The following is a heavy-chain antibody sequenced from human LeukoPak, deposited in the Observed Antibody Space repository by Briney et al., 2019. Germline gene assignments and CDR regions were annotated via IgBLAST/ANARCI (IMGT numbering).Heavy chain of an antibody. D-gene: IGHD2-21*01. Sequence: GASLKISCKGTGYSFTNFWIGWVRQPPGKGLEYLGVISPSDSDTRYNPSFEGQVSISADKSLTSAYLQWNTLKASDTAIYFCARRTEGAGGVWFFDHWGQGTLVTVSS. CDR1: GYSFTNFW. V-gene: IGHV5-51*01. CDR3: ARRTEGAGGVWFFDH. J-gene: IGHJ4*02. CDR2: ISPSDSDT.